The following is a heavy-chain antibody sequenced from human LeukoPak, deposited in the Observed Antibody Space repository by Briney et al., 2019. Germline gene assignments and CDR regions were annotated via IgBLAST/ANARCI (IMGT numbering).Heavy chain of an antibody. D-gene: IGHD5-18*01. Sequence: AASVKVSCKVSGYTLTELSMHWVRQAPGKGLEWMGGLDPEDGETIYAQKFQGRVTMTEDTSTDTAYMELSSLRSEDTAVYYCATNGYSCDYSPYYYMDVWGKGTTVTVSS. CDR2: LDPEDGET. CDR3: ATNGYSCDYSPYYYMDV. CDR1: GYTLTELS. V-gene: IGHV1-24*01. J-gene: IGHJ6*03.